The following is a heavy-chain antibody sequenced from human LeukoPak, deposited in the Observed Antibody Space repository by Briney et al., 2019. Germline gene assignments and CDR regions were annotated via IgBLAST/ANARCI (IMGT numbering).Heavy chain of an antibody. D-gene: IGHD3-16*01. V-gene: IGHV3-7*01. J-gene: IGHJ4*02. CDR3: AREGTYYEYVWGSSP. Sequence: PGGSLRLSCTASGFTFSSYWMSWVRQAPGKGLEWVANIKHDGSEKYYVESVKGRFTISRDNAKNSLYLQMNSLRAEDTAVYYCAREGTYYEYVWGSSPGGQGTLVTVSS. CDR1: GFTFSSYW. CDR2: IKHDGSEK.